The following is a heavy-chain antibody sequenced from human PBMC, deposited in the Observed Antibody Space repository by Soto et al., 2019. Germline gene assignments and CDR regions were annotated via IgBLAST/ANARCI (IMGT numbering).Heavy chain of an antibody. CDR3: ARESRYCSGGSCYFLPGIDY. Sequence: ASVKVSCKASGYTFTTYGISWVRQAPGQGLEWLGWINTHNGNTNYAQNLQGRVIMTADTSTSTAYMELSSLRSEDTAVYYCARESRYCSGGSCYFLPGIDYWGQGTLVTVSS. D-gene: IGHD2-15*01. CDR2: INTHNGNT. V-gene: IGHV1-18*01. J-gene: IGHJ4*02. CDR1: GYTFTTYG.